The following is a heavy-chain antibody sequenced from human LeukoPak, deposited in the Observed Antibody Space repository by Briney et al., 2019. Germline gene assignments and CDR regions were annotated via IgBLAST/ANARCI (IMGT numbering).Heavy chain of an antibody. CDR2: ISSSSSYI. Sequence: GGSLRLSCAASGFTFSSYSMNWVRQAPGKGLEWVSSISSSSSYIYYADSVKGRFTISRDSAKNSLYLQMNSLRAEDTAVYYCARALYGSGSYYPFDYWGQGTLVTVSS. CDR3: ARALYGSGSYYPFDY. D-gene: IGHD3-10*01. CDR1: GFTFSSYS. J-gene: IGHJ4*02. V-gene: IGHV3-21*01.